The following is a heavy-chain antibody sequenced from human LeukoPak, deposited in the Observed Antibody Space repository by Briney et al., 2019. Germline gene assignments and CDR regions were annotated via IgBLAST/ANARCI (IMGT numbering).Heavy chain of an antibody. D-gene: IGHD3-16*01. CDR3: ARDVRGGSSDY. CDR1: GGTFSSYA. V-gene: IGHV1-69*05. J-gene: IGHJ4*02. CDR2: IIPIFGTA. Sequence: ASVKVSCKASGGTFSSYAISWVRQAPGQGLEWMGRIIPIFGTANYAQKFQGRVTITTDESTSTAYMELSSLRSEDTAVYYCARDVRGGSSDYWGQGTLVTVPS.